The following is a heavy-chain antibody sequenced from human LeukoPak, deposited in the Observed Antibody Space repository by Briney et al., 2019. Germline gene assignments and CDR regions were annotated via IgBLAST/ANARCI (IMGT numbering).Heavy chain of an antibody. V-gene: IGHV2-5*02. Sequence: SGPTLVKPTQTLTLTCTFSGFSLSTSGVGVGWIRQPPGKALESLALLYWDDDKRYSPSLQSRLTITKDTSKNQVVLTMTNMDPVDTATYYCAHSGPIAVAGLTNWFDPWGQGTLVTVSS. CDR2: LYWDDDK. CDR3: AHSGPIAVAGLTNWFDP. CDR1: GFSLSTSGVG. D-gene: IGHD6-19*01. J-gene: IGHJ5*02.